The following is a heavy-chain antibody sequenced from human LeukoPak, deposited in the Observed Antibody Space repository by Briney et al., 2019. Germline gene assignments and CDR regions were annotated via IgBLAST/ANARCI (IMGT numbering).Heavy chain of an antibody. Sequence: GGSLRLSCAASGFTFSSYAMSWVRQAPGKGLEWVSAISGSGGSTYYADSVKGRFTISRDNSKNTLYPQMNSLRAEDTAVYYCAKVLTGSGWPFDYWGQGTLVTVSS. J-gene: IGHJ4*02. CDR3: AKVLTGSGWPFDY. D-gene: IGHD6-19*01. CDR1: GFTFSSYA. V-gene: IGHV3-23*01. CDR2: ISGSGGST.